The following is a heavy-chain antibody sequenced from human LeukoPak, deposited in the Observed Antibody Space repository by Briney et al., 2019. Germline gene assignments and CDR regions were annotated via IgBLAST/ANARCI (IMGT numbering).Heavy chain of an antibody. D-gene: IGHD6-13*01. CDR3: ASSPYSSSWATWVRYYYGMDA. Sequence: SETLSLTCTVSGGSISSGGYYWSWIRQHPGKGLEWIGYIYYSGSTYYNPSLKSRVTISVDTSKNQFSLKLSSVTAADTAVYYCASSPYSSSWATWVRYYYGMDAWGQGTTVTVSS. V-gene: IGHV4-31*03. J-gene: IGHJ6*02. CDR2: IYYSGST. CDR1: GGSISSGGYY.